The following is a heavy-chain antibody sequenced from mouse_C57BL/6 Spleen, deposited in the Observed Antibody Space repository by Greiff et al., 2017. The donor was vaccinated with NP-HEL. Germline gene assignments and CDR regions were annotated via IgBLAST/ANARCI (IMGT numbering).Heavy chain of an antibody. D-gene: IGHD4-1*01. J-gene: IGHJ2*01. Sequence: DVMLVESGGGLVKPGGSLKLSCAASGFTFSSYAMSWVRQTPEKRLEWVATISDGGSYTYYPDNVKGRFTISRDNAKNNLYLQMSHLKSEDTAMYYCARVWVYYFDYWGQGTTLTVSS. V-gene: IGHV5-4*03. CDR3: ARVWVYYFDY. CDR2: ISDGGSYT. CDR1: GFTFSSYA.